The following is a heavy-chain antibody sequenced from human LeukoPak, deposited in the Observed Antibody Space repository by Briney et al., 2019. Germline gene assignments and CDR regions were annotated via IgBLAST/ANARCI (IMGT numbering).Heavy chain of an antibody. V-gene: IGHV3-23*01. J-gene: IGHJ4*02. CDR2: ISSSGGST. CDR3: AKCVHDSSGYYFFDY. Sequence: GGSLRLSCAASGFAFSSYAMSWVRQAPGKGLEWVSAISSSGGSTYYADSVKGRFTISRDNSKNTLYLQMNSLRAEDTAVYYCAKCVHDSSGYYFFDYWGQGTLVTVSS. D-gene: IGHD3-22*01. CDR1: GFAFSSYA.